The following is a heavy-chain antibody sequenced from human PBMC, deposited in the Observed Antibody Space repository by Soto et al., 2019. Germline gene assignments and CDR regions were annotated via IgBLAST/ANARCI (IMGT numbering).Heavy chain of an antibody. CDR1: GGTFSSYT. CDR3: AREDSSSWYYYYGMDV. Sequence: QVQLVQSGAEVKKPGSSVKVSCKASGGTFSSYTISWVRQAPGQGLEWMGRIIPILGIANYAQKFQGRVTITADKSTSTAYMELSSLRSEDTAVYYSAREDSSSWYYYYGMDVWGQGTTVTVSS. J-gene: IGHJ6*02. V-gene: IGHV1-69*08. D-gene: IGHD6-13*01. CDR2: IIPILGIA.